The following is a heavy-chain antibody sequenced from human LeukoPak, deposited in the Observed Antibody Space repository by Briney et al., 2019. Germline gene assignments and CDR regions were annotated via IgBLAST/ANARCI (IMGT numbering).Heavy chain of an antibody. V-gene: IGHV3-30*04. CDR2: ISYDGSNK. CDR1: GFTFSSYA. J-gene: IGHJ4*02. CDR3: AKFSRGSYGGHFDY. Sequence: GGSLRLSCAASGFTFSSYAMHWVRQAPGKGLEWVAVISYDGSNKYYADSVKGRFTISRDNSKNTLYLQMNSLRAEDTAVYYCAKFSRGSYGGHFDYWGQGTLVTVSS. D-gene: IGHD1-26*01.